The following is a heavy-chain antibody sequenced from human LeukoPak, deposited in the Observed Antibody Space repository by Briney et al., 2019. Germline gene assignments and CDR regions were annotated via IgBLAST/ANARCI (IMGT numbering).Heavy chain of an antibody. Sequence: GSSVKVSCKASGGTFSSYAISWVRQAPGQGLEWMGGIILIFDTANYAQKFKGRLTITADKSTSTAYMELSSLRSEDTAVYYCASVYSGYDEYDAFDIWGQGTMVTVSS. D-gene: IGHD5-12*01. CDR3: ASVYSGYDEYDAFDI. CDR2: IILIFDTA. J-gene: IGHJ3*02. CDR1: GGTFSSYA. V-gene: IGHV1-69*06.